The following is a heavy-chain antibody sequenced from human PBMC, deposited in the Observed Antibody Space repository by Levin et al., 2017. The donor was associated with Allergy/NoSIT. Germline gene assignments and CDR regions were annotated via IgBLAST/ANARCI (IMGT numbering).Heavy chain of an antibody. CDR1: GGSISSGDFY. Sequence: SETLSLTCTVSGGSISSGDFYWSWIRQHPGTGLEWIGYIYSSASTYYNPSLKSRVTISVDTSKNQFSLKLSSVTAADTAVYYCARTYTLGYCSGGGCFDAFDIWGQGTMVTVSP. CDR3: ARTYTLGYCSGGGCFDAFDI. J-gene: IGHJ3*02. D-gene: IGHD2-15*01. V-gene: IGHV4-31*03. CDR2: IYSSAST.